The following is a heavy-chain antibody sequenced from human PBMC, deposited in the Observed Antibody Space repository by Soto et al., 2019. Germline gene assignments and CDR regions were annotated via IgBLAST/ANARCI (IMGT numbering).Heavy chain of an antibody. CDR3: AKDRSGWYTAFDI. J-gene: IGHJ3*02. D-gene: IGHD6-19*01. V-gene: IGHV3-74*01. CDR2: INRNGSNI. CDR1: GFTFSSYW. Sequence: GGTLRLSCAASGFTFSSYWMHWVRQAPGKGLVWVSGINRNGSNISYADSVKGRFTISRDNAKNSLYLQMNSLRAEDTALYYCAKDRSGWYTAFDIWGQGTMVTVSS.